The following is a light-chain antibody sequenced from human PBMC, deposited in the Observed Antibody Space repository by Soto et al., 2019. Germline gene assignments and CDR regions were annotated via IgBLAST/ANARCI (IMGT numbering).Light chain of an antibody. J-gene: IGKJ3*01. CDR2: GAS. Sequence: EVVLTQSPGTLSLSPGERATLSCRASQSVAANYLARYQQKRGQAPRLLIYGASSSATGIPDRFSGSGSGTDFTLTISRLEPEDFSVYYCHQYGTAPLTFGPGTKVDIK. CDR1: QSVAANY. V-gene: IGKV3-20*01. CDR3: HQYGTAPLT.